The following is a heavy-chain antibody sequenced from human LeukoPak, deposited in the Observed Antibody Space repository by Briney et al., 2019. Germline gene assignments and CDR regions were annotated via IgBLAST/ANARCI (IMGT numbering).Heavy chain of an antibody. J-gene: IGHJ4*02. V-gene: IGHV3-9*01. CDR3: AKDIGAGYGSGWYIWGYFDY. Sequence: QPGRSLRLSCAASGFTFDDYAMHWVRQAPGKGLEWVSGISWNSGSIGHADSVKGRFTISRDNAKNSLYLQMNSLRAEDTALYYCAKDIGAGYGSGWYIWGYFDYWGQGTLVTVSS. CDR1: GFTFDDYA. D-gene: IGHD6-19*01. CDR2: ISWNSGSI.